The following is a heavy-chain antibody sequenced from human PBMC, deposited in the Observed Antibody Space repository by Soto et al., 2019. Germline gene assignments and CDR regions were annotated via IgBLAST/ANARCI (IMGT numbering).Heavy chain of an antibody. Sequence: EVQLVESGGGLVQPGRSLRLSCAASGFTFDDYAMHWVRQAPGKGLEWVSGISWNSGSIGYADSVKARFTISRDNAKHSLYLQMNSLRAEDTAFYYCAKDISGRGSFYYYYGLDVWGQGTSVTVSS. D-gene: IGHD1-26*01. J-gene: IGHJ6*02. CDR1: GFTFDDYA. CDR3: AKDISGRGSFYYYYGLDV. CDR2: ISWNSGSI. V-gene: IGHV3-9*01.